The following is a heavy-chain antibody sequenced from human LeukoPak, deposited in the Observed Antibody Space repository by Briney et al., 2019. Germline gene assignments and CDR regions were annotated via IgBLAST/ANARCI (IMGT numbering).Heavy chain of an antibody. Sequence: GGSLRLSCAASGFTFSSYEMNWARQAPGKGLEWVSYISTSGRTIYYADSVKGRFTISRDNAKNSLYLQMNSLRAEDTAVYYCARDGNGENSYDYWGQGTLVTVSS. CDR2: ISTSGRTI. J-gene: IGHJ4*02. V-gene: IGHV3-48*03. CDR1: GFTFSSYE. CDR3: ARDGNGENSYDY. D-gene: IGHD4-17*01.